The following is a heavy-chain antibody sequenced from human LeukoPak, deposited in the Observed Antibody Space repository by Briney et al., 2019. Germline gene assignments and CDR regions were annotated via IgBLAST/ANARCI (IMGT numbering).Heavy chain of an antibody. V-gene: IGHV4-34*01. D-gene: IGHD3-3*01. CDR2: INHSGST. Sequence: SETLSLTCAVYGGSFSGYYWSWIRQPPGKGLEWIGEINHSGSTNYNPSLKSRVTISVDTSKNQFYLKLSAVTAADTAVYYCAKVFMEWLLPDAFDIWGQGTMVTVSS. CDR1: GGSFSGYY. CDR3: AKVFMEWLLPDAFDI. J-gene: IGHJ3*02.